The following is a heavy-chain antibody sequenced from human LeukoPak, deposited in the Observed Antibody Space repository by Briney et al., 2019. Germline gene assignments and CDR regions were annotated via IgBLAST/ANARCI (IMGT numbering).Heavy chain of an antibody. Sequence: GASVKVSCKASGYTFTGYYMHWVRQAPGQGLEWMGRINPNSGGTNYAQKFQGRVTMTRDTSISTAYMELSRPRSDDTAVYYCARADCSGGSCYVWGQGTLVTVSS. D-gene: IGHD2-15*01. CDR3: ARADCSGGSCYV. J-gene: IGHJ4*02. CDR1: GYTFTGYY. V-gene: IGHV1-2*06. CDR2: INPNSGGT.